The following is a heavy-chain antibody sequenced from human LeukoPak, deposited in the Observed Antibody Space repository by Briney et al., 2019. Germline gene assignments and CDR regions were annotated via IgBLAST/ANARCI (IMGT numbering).Heavy chain of an antibody. CDR1: GGSISSGGYY. CDR3: ARVSTDSSGYYLVGIDY. CDR2: IYCSGST. V-gene: IGHV4-31*03. J-gene: IGHJ4*02. Sequence: PSETLSLTCTVSGGSISSGGYYWSWIRQHPGKGLEWIGYIYCSGSTYYNPSLKSRVTISVDTSKNQFSLKLSSVTAADTAVYYCARVSTDSSGYYLVGIDYWGQGTLVTVSS. D-gene: IGHD3-22*01.